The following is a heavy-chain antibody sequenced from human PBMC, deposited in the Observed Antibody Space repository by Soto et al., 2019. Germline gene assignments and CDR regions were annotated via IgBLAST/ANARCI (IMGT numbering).Heavy chain of an antibody. CDR3: VVQTCSSTSCYFDY. J-gene: IGHJ4*02. D-gene: IGHD2-2*01. CDR2: IYHSGST. CDR1: GGSISSSNW. Sequence: PSETLSLTCAVSGGSISSSNWWSWVRQPPGKGLEWIGEIYHSGSTNYNPSLKSRVTIPVDKSKNQFSLKLSSVTAADTAVYYCVVQTCSSTSCYFDYWGQGTLVTVSS. V-gene: IGHV4-4*02.